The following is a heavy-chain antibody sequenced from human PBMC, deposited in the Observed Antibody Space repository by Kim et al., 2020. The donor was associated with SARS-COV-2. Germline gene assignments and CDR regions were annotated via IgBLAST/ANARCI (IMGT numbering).Heavy chain of an antibody. Sequence: GGSLRLSCAASGFTFSSFAMSWVRQAPGRGLEWVSAISGSGVTTYYADSVGGRFTISRDNSKNTLYLQMNGLRVEDTAVYYCAKDSFNVMATITADPAIDQWRQGTLVTVSS. CDR3: AKDSFNVMATITADPAIDQ. CDR1: GFTFSSFA. D-gene: IGHD5-12*01. J-gene: IGHJ1*01. CDR2: ISGSGVTT. V-gene: IGHV3-23*01.